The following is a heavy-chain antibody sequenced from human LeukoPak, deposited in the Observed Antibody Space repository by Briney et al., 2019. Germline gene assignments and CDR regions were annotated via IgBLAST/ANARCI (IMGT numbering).Heavy chain of an antibody. CDR2: ISGSGGST. J-gene: IGHJ4*02. V-gene: IGHV3-23*01. Sequence: PGGSLRLSCAASGFTFSSYGMSWVRQAPGKGLEWVSGISGSGGSTDYADSGKGRFTISRDNSKNTLYLQMNSLRAEDTAVYYCAKDLSNWNYRGGNYWGQGTLVTVSS. D-gene: IGHD1-7*01. CDR1: GFTFSSYG. CDR3: AKDLSNWNYRGGNY.